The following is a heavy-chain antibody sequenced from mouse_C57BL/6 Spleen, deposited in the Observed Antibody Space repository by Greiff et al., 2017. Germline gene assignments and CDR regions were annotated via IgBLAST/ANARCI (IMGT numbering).Heavy chain of an antibody. V-gene: IGHV1-52*01. Sequence: VQLQQPGAELVRPGSSVKLSCKASGYTFTSYWMHWVKQRPIQGLEWIGNIDPSDSETHYNQKFKDKATLTVDKSSSTAYMQLRSLTSEDSAVYYCARSAVVPFDYWGQGTTLTVSS. D-gene: IGHD1-1*01. CDR3: ARSAVVPFDY. CDR2: IDPSDSET. CDR1: GYTFTSYW. J-gene: IGHJ2*01.